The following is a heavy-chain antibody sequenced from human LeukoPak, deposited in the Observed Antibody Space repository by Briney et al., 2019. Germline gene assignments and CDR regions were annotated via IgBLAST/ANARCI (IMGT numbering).Heavy chain of an antibody. D-gene: IGHD3-22*01. CDR2: IYYSGST. V-gene: IGHV4-59*01. CDR1: GGSISSYY. J-gene: IGHJ4*02. Sequence: SETLSLTCTVSGGSISSYYWSWIRQPPGKGLEWIGYIYYSGSTNYNPSLKSRVTISVDTSKNRFSLKLSSVTAADTAVYYCARYIETYYYDRSGYHFDYWGQGTLVTVSS. CDR3: ARYIETYYYDRSGYHFDY.